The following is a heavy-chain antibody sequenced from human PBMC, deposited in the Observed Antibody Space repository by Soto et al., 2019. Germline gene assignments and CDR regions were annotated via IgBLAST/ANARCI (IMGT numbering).Heavy chain of an antibody. CDR3: AKATSATCTGSICYSFDY. Sequence: RGSLLLACVSSGFTFSIYAMIWVRQAPGQRLEWVATFSGGRDTTLHADSVKGRFTVSRDSSKNTLSLQMNSLRPEDTALYYCAKATSATCTGSICYSFDYWGQGTLVTVSS. CDR1: GFTFSIYA. CDR2: FSGGRDTT. V-gene: IGHV3-23*01. J-gene: IGHJ4*02. D-gene: IGHD2-21*01.